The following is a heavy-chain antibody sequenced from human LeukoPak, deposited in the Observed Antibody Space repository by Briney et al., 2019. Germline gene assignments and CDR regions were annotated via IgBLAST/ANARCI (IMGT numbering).Heavy chain of an antibody. CDR3: ARDDVTGTGAFDI. D-gene: IGHD1-7*01. CDR1: GGSISSYY. V-gene: IGHV4-59*01. CDR2: IYYSGSI. Sequence: PSETLSLTCTVSGGSISSYYWSWIRQPPGKGLEWIGYIYYSGSINYNPSLKSRVTISVDTSKNQFSLKVSSVTAADTAVYYCARDDVTGTGAFDIWGQGTMVTVSS. J-gene: IGHJ3*02.